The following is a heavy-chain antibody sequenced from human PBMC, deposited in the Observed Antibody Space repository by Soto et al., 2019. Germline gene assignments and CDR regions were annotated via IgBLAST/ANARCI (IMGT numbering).Heavy chain of an antibody. CDR3: ARGEALVGDVHWWFDP. V-gene: IGHV3-48*02. CDR2: ISSSSSTI. D-gene: IGHD1-26*01. CDR1: GFTFSSYS. Sequence: EVQLVEYGGGLVQPGGSLRLSCAASGFTFSSYSMNWVRQAPGKGLEWVSYISSSSSTIYYADSVKGRFTISRDNAKNSLYLQMNSLRDEDTAVYYCARGEALVGDVHWWFDPWGHVALVTVSS. J-gene: IGHJ5*02.